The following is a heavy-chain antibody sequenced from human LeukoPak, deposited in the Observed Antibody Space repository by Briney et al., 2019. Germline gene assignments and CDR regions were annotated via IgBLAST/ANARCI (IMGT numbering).Heavy chain of an antibody. D-gene: IGHD3-22*01. Sequence: VASVKVSCKASGGTFSSYAISWVRQAPGQGLEWMGGIIPTFGTANYAQKFQGRVTITADKSTTTAYMELSSLRSEDTAVYYCARVYYYDSSGYYWYFELWGRGRLVTVSS. J-gene: IGHJ2*01. CDR3: ARVYYYDSSGYYWYFEL. V-gene: IGHV1-69*06. CDR2: IIPTFGTA. CDR1: GGTFSSYA.